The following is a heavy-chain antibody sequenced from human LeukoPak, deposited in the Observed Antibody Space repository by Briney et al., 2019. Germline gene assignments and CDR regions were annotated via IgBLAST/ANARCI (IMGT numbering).Heavy chain of an antibody. V-gene: IGHV1-69*13. CDR1: GYTFTGYY. CDR2: IIPIFGTA. D-gene: IGHD2-21*01. Sequence: SVKVSCKASGYTFTGYYMHWVRQAPGQGLEWMGGIIPIFGTANYAQKFQGRVTITADESTSTAYMELSSLRSEDTAVYYCARGLYCGGDCSNPYWGQGTLVTVSS. J-gene: IGHJ4*02. CDR3: ARGLYCGGDCSNPY.